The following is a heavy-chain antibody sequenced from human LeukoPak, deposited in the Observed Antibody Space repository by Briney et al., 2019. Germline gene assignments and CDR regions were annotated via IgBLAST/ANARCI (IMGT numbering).Heavy chain of an antibody. CDR2: ISYDGSNK. V-gene: IGHV3-30*03. CDR3: ARYSYGPPYYYGMDV. D-gene: IGHD5-18*01. J-gene: IGHJ6*04. Sequence: GGSLRLSCAASGSTFSSYGMHWVRQAPGKGLEWVAVISYDGSNKYYADSVKGRFIISRDNSKNTLYLQMNSLRAEDTAVYYCARYSYGPPYYYGMDVWGKGTTVTVSS. CDR1: GSTFSSYG.